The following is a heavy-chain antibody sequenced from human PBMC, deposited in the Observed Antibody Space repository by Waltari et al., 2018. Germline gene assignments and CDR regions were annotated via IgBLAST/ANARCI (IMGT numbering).Heavy chain of an antibody. V-gene: IGHV4-39*01. D-gene: IGHD5-12*01. CDR1: GDSISSSNYY. Sequence: QLQLQESGPGLVKPSETLSLSCSVSGDSISSSNYYWGWIRQPPGKGLEWIASVYYSGTTYNNPSRKSRVTISSDTSRNQFYLRLTSVTATDTAVYYCARSSAGMPRWLGDYWGQGILVTVSS. CDR2: VYYSGTT. J-gene: IGHJ4*02. CDR3: ARSSAGMPRWLGDY.